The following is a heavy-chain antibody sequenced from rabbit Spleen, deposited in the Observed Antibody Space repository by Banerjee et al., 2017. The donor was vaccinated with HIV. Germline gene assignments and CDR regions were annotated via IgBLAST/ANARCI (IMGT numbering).Heavy chain of an antibody. V-gene: IGHV1S45*01. CDR1: GFSFSSIYW. CDR2: IDTGDGDT. J-gene: IGHJ2*01. Sequence: QQQLVESGGGLVKPGASLTLTCTASGFSFSSIYWICWVRQAPGKGLEWIACIDTGDGDTYYANWAKGRFTISKASSTTVTLQMTSLTAADTATYFCARNYVNAFDPWGQGTLVTVS. CDR3: ARNYVNAFDP. D-gene: IGHD1-1*01.